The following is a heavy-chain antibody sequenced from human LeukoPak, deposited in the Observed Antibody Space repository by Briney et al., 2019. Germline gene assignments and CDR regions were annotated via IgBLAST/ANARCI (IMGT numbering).Heavy chain of an antibody. V-gene: IGHV3-23*01. Sequence: PGGSLRLSCAASGFTFSSYAMSWVRQAPGKVLECFSTISGSDGRTYYADSVKGRFTISRDNSKNTLYVQMNSLRAEDTAVYYCAKDSDHYDSSGYTHFDHWGQGTLVTVSS. J-gene: IGHJ4*02. CDR2: ISGSDGRT. CDR1: GFTFSSYA. D-gene: IGHD3-22*01. CDR3: AKDSDHYDSSGYTHFDH.